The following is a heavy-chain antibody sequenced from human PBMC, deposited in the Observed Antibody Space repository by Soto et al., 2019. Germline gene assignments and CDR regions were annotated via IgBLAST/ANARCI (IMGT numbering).Heavy chain of an antibody. CDR1: GYTFTSYG. D-gene: IGHD3-9*01. CDR2: FSAYNGNT. J-gene: IGHJ4*02. Sequence: ASVKVSCKASGYTFTSYGISWVPQAPGQGLEWMGWFSAYNGNTNYAQKLQGRVNMTTDTSTSTAYMELRSLRSDDTAVYYCARAFEYDILTGYPLGLDYWGQGTLVTVFS. V-gene: IGHV1-18*01. CDR3: ARAFEYDILTGYPLGLDY.